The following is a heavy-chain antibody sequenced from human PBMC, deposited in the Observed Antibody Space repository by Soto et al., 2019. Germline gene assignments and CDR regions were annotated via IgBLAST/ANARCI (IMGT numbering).Heavy chain of an antibody. CDR3: ARGSAEAGTAAIDH. CDR2: ISSSSSYI. Sequence: LRLSCAASGFTFSNYNMNWVRQAPGKGLEWVSSISSSSSYIYYADSVKGRFTISRDNAKNSLYLQMNSLRAEDTAVYYCARGSAEAGTAAIDHWGQGTLVTVSS. J-gene: IGHJ4*02. V-gene: IGHV3-21*01. CDR1: GFTFSNYN. D-gene: IGHD6-19*01.